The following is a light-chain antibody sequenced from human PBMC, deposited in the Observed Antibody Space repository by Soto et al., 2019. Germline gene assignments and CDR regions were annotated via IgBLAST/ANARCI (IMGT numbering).Light chain of an antibody. CDR1: QSVSSSY. J-gene: IGKJ2*02. CDR3: QQYGSSRT. V-gene: IGKV3-20*01. CDR2: GAS. Sequence: EIVLTQSPGTLSLSPGERATLSCRASQSVSSSYLAWYQQKPDQAPRLLIYGASSRATGIPDRFSGSGSGIDFTLTISRVEPEDFAVYYCQQYGSSRTFGQGTKLEIK.